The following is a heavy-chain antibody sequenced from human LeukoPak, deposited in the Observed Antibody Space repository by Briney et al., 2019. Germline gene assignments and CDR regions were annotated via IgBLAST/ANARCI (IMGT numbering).Heavy chain of an antibody. V-gene: IGHV4-30-2*01. Sequence: PSETLSLTCAVSGGSISSGGYSWSWIRQPPGKGLEWIGYIYHSGSTYYNPSLKSRVTISVDTSKNQFSLKLSSVTAADTAVNYCAAMESSGYYAYFDYWGQGTLVTVSS. CDR1: GGSISSGGYS. D-gene: IGHD3-22*01. CDR3: AAMESSGYYAYFDY. CDR2: IYHSGST. J-gene: IGHJ4*02.